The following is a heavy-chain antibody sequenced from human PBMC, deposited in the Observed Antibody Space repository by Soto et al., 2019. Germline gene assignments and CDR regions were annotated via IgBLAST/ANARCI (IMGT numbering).Heavy chain of an antibody. D-gene: IGHD6-6*01. CDR3: AKRSSSSTFDY. Sequence: SETLSLTCTVSGGSISSRDYYWSCIRQPPGKGLEWIGYIYYSGSTYYTPSLKSRVTISVDTSKDTLYLQMNSLRAEDTAVYYCAKRSSSSTFDYWGQGTLVTVSS. J-gene: IGHJ4*02. CDR2: IYYSGST. V-gene: IGHV4-30-4*02. CDR1: GGSISSRDYY.